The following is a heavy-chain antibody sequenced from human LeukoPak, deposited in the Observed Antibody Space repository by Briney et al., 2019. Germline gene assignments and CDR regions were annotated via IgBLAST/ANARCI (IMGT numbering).Heavy chain of an antibody. Sequence: SETLSLTCTVSGGSISSSNFYWGWIRQPPGKGLEWIGSIYYSGSTYYNSSLKSRVTISIDTSKNHFSLKLSSVTAADTAVYYCATYHFRGPSHYFDYWGQGTLVTVSS. CDR1: GGSISSSNFY. CDR2: IYYSGST. CDR3: ATYHFRGPSHYFDY. J-gene: IGHJ4*02. D-gene: IGHD3-10*02. V-gene: IGHV4-39*02.